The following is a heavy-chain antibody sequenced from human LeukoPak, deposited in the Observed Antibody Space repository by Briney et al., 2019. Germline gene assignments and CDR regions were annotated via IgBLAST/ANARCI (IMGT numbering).Heavy chain of an antibody. CDR1: GYTFTSCD. Sequence: ASVKVFCKASGYTFTSCDINWVRQATGQGLEWMGWMNPNSGNTGYGQSFQGRITMTRDISIGTAYMELSNLTSEDTAIYYCTRGSSGRRDNWGQGTLVTVSA. CDR2: MNPNSGNT. J-gene: IGHJ4*02. CDR3: TRGSSGRRDN. V-gene: IGHV1-8*01. D-gene: IGHD6-19*01.